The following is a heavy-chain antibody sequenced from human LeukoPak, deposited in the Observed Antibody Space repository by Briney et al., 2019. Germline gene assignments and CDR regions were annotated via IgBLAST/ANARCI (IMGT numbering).Heavy chain of an antibody. D-gene: IGHD6-13*01. CDR3: ARILSSCNSFAS. Sequence: GGSLRLSCAASGFTFSSYSMNWVRQAPGKGLEWVSSISSSSSYIYYADSVKGRFTISRDNAKNSLYLQMNSLRAEDTAVYYFARILSSCNSFASWGREPLSTASS. V-gene: IGHV3-21*01. CDR2: ISSSSSYI. CDR1: GFTFSSYS. J-gene: IGHJ4*02.